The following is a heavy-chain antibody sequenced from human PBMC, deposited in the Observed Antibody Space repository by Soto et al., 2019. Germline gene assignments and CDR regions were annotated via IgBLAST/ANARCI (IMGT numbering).Heavy chain of an antibody. J-gene: IGHJ4*02. CDR2: IYYSGST. CDR1: GGSISSSSYY. V-gene: IGHV4-39*01. CDR3: ARHYYDILTGPYYFDY. D-gene: IGHD3-9*01. Sequence: SETLSLTCTVSGGSISSSSYYWGWIRQPPGKGLEWIGSIYYSGSTYYNPSLKSRVTISVDTSKNQFSLKLSSVTAADTAVYYCARHYYDILTGPYYFDYWGQGTLVTVSS.